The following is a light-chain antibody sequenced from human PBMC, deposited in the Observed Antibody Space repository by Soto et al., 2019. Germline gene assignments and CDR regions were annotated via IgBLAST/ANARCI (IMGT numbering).Light chain of an antibody. J-gene: IGKJ3*01. V-gene: IGKV3-20*01. Sequence: EIVLTQSPGTLSLSPGERATLSCRASQSVSSSYLAWYQQKPGQAPGLLICGASSRATGIPDRFSGSGSGTDFTLTISRLEPEDFAVYYCQQYGSSPSFGPGTKVDIK. CDR2: GAS. CDR3: QQYGSSPS. CDR1: QSVSSSY.